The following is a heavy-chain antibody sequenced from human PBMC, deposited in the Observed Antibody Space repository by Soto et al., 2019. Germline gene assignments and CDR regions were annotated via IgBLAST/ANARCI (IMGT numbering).Heavy chain of an antibody. V-gene: IGHV4-59*01. CDR1: GGSINNYY. J-gene: IGHJ4*02. CDR3: ARDRFGSGLTDY. Sequence: PSETLSLTCTVSGGSINNYYWSWIRQPPGKGLEWIGYIFYSGYTKYNPSLKSRVTISIDTSKNQFSLKLSSVTVADTAVYYCARDRFGSGLTDYWGQGTLVTVSS. D-gene: IGHD6-19*01. CDR2: IFYSGYT.